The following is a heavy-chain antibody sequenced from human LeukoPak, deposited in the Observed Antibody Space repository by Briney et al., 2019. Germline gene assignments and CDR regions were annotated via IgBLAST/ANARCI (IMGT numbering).Heavy chain of an antibody. D-gene: IGHD3-22*01. J-gene: IGHJ4*02. Sequence: GGSLRLSCAASGFTFSSYGMHWVRQAPGKGLEWVAVIWYDGSNKYYADSVKGRFTISRDNSKNTLYLQMNSLRAEDTAVYYCAKEGYYDSSGYPYFDYWDQGTLVTVSS. V-gene: IGHV3-33*06. CDR3: AKEGYYDSSGYPYFDY. CDR2: IWYDGSNK. CDR1: GFTFSSYG.